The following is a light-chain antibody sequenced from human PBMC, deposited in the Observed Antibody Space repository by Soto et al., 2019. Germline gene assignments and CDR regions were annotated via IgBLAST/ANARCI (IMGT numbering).Light chain of an antibody. Sequence: EVVTAQSPATLCVSPGERATLSCRARQGLGTYLAWYQQTPGQAPRLLIYAASTRATGVPGRFSGSGSGTEFTLTISSLQSEDFAVYYCQQYNHWPLTFGGGTKVDIK. J-gene: IGKJ4*01. CDR2: AAS. CDR1: QGLGTY. CDR3: QQYNHWPLT. V-gene: IGKV3-15*01.